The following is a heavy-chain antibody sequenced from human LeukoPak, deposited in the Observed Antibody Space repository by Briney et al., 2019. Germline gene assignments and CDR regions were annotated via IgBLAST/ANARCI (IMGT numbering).Heavy chain of an antibody. D-gene: IGHD3-3*01. CDR2: ISSSGSTI. J-gene: IGHJ4*02. CDR1: GFTFSDYY. Sequence: PGGSLRLSCAASGFTFSDYYMSWIRQAPGKGLEWVSYISSSGSTIYYADSVKGRFTISRDNAKNSLYLQMNSLRAEDTAVYYCARSRYYDFWSGFSTDFDYWGQGTLVTVSP. V-gene: IGHV3-11*01. CDR3: ARSRYYDFWSGFSTDFDY.